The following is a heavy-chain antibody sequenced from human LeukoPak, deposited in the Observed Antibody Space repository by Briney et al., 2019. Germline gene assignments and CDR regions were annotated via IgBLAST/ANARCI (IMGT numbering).Heavy chain of an antibody. CDR3: ARDGNDGDYSY. Sequence: GGSLRLSCAASGFTFSSYSMNWVRQAPGKGLEWVSSITGSSSYIYYADSVKGRFTISRDNAKNSLYLQMNSLRAEDTAVYYCARDGNDGDYSYWGQGTLVTVSS. J-gene: IGHJ4*02. CDR2: ITGSSSYI. V-gene: IGHV3-21*01. CDR1: GFTFSSYS. D-gene: IGHD4-17*01.